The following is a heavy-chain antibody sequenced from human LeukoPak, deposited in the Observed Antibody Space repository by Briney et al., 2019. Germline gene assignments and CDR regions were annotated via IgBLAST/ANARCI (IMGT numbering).Heavy chain of an antibody. J-gene: IGHJ4*02. CDR2: ISAYNGNT. V-gene: IGHV1-18*01. D-gene: IGHD4-23*01. CDR3: ARSGIYGNSVVYHFDY. Sequence: ASVKVSCKASGYTFTSYGISWVRQAPGQGLEWMGWISAYNGNTNYAQKLQGRVTMTTDTSTSTAYMELRSLRSDDTAVYYCARSGIYGNSVVYHFDYWGQGTLVTVSS. CDR1: GYTFTSYG.